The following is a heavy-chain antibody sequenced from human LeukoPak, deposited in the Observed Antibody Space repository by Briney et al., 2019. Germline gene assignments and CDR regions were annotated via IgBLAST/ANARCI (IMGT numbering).Heavy chain of an antibody. Sequence: GGSLRLSCTASGFTFGDYAMSWVRQAPGKGLEWVGFIRSKAYGGTTEYAASVKGRFTISRDDSKSIAYLQMNSLKTEDTAVYYCTRERRLVGGNYELNYYYGMDVWGQGTTVTVSS. CDR1: GFTFGDYA. D-gene: IGHD1-7*01. V-gene: IGHV3-49*04. CDR2: IRSKAYGGTT. CDR3: TRERRLVGGNYELNYYYGMDV. J-gene: IGHJ6*02.